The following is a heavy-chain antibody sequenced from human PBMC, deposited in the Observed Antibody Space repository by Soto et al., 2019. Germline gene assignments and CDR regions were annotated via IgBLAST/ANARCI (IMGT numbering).Heavy chain of an antibody. CDR1: GFTFSSYS. D-gene: IGHD2-15*01. CDR3: ARGAIVVVVAATPRNWFDP. CDR2: ISSSSSTI. V-gene: IGHV3-48*01. J-gene: IGHJ5*02. Sequence: GGSLRLSCAASGFTFSSYSMNWVRQAPGKGLEWVSYISSSSSTIYYADSVKGRFTISRDNAKNSLKLSSVTAADTAVYYCARGAIVVVVAATPRNWFDPWGQGTLVTVSS.